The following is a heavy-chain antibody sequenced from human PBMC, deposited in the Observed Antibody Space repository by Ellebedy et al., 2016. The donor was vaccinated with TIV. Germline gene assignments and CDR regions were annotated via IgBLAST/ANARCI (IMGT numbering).Heavy chain of an antibody. CDR1: GFTFRSYA. CDR2: VTDSGATT. D-gene: IGHD2-21*01. V-gene: IGHV3-23*01. J-gene: IGHJ4*02. Sequence: GESLKISCAASGFTFRSYAMSWVRQAPGKGLEWVSDVTDSGATTKYADSVKGRFTISRDNSKNTLYLEMNSLRADDTAVYYCARVLRGYWSGVGYWGQGTLVTVSS. CDR3: ARVLRGYWSGVGY.